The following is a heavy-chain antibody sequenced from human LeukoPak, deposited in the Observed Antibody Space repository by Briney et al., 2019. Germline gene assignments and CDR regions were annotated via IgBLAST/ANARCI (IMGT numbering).Heavy chain of an antibody. J-gene: IGHJ6*02. V-gene: IGHV4-34*01. Sequence: SETLSLTCAVYGGSFSGYYWSWIRQPPGKGLEWIGEINHSGSTNYNPSLKSRVTISVDTSKNQFSLKLSSVTAADTAVYYCARGRGYSYGYTYYYYGMDVWGQGTTITVSS. CDR1: GGSFSGYY. D-gene: IGHD5-18*01. CDR3: ARGRGYSYGYTYYYYGMDV. CDR2: INHSGST.